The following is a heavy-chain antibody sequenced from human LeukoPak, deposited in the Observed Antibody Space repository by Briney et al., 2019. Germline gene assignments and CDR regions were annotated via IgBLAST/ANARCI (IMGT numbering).Heavy chain of an antibody. CDR3: ARLDLTPGLYSSGWYSFDY. CDR2: IYYSGST. CDR1: GGSISSSSYY. V-gene: IGHV4-39*01. D-gene: IGHD6-19*01. J-gene: IGHJ4*02. Sequence: PSETLSLTCTVSGGSISSSSYYWGWIRQPPGKGLEWIGSIYYSGSTYYNPSLKSRVTISVDTSKNQFSLKLSSVTAADTAVYYCARLDLTPGLYSSGWYSFDYWGQGTLVTVSS.